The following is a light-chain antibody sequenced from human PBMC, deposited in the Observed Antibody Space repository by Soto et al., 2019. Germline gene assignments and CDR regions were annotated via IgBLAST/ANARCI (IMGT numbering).Light chain of an antibody. J-gene: IGKJ1*01. CDR1: QSISSW. CDR3: QQYNRYPWT. Sequence: DIQMTHSPSTLSASVGDRVTITCRASQSISSWLAWYQQKQGKAHKXLIYKASSLESGVPSRFSGSGYGTEGTLTIRSLQPDDFETYDCQQYNRYPWTFGQGTKVEIK. V-gene: IGKV1-5*03. CDR2: KAS.